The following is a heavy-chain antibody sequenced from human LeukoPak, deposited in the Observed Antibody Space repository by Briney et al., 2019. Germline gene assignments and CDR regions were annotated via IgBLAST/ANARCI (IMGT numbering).Heavy chain of an antibody. CDR1: GGSISSSNW. CDR2: IYHSGST. V-gene: IGHV4-4*02. D-gene: IGHD5/OR15-5a*01. J-gene: IGHJ5*02. CDR3: ASIVSRSNWFDP. Sequence: SGTLSLTCAVSGGSISSSNWWSWVRQPPGKGLEWIGEIYHSGSTNYNPSLKSRVTISVDKSKNQLSLKLNSVTAADTAVYYCASIVSRSNWFDPWGQGTLVTVSS.